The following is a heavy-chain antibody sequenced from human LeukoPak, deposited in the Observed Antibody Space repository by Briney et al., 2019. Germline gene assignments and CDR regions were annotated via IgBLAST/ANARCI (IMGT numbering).Heavy chain of an antibody. D-gene: IGHD2-15*01. Sequence: PSETLSLTCTVSGGSISSSSYYWGWIRQPPGKGLEWIGSIYYSGSTYYNPSLKSRVTISVDTSKNQFSLKLSSVTAADTAVYYCARVGRYCSGGSCYGYYYMDVWGKGTTVTVSS. CDR2: IYYSGST. J-gene: IGHJ6*03. CDR3: ARVGRYCSGGSCYGYYYMDV. V-gene: IGHV4-39*01. CDR1: GGSISSSSYY.